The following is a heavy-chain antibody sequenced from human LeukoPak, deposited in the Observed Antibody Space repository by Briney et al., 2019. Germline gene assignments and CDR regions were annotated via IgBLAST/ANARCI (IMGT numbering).Heavy chain of an antibody. CDR2: IRHDGSNE. CDR1: GFTSSSYG. J-gene: IGHJ4*02. D-gene: IGHD3-10*01. CDR3: AKEVHPYDSGTYYFDY. V-gene: IGHV3-30*02. Sequence: GGSLRLSCVGSGFTSSSYGMHWVRQAAGKGLEWVAFIRHDGSNEYYADSVKGRFTVSRDNSKNTLFLQMNSLRVEEMAVYYCAKEVHPYDSGTYYFDYWGRGTLVTVSS.